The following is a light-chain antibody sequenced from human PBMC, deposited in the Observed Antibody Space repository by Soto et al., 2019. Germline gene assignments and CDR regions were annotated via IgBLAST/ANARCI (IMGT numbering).Light chain of an antibody. Sequence: EIVLTQSPGTLSLRLGERATLSCRASQSINNRYLAWYQQKPGQAPRLLIYAASNRATGIPDRFSGSGSGTDFTLTISRLEPEDFAVYYCQQFGSSTGFTFGPGTKVDIK. J-gene: IGKJ3*01. CDR3: QQFGSSTGFT. CDR1: QSINNRY. V-gene: IGKV3-20*01. CDR2: AAS.